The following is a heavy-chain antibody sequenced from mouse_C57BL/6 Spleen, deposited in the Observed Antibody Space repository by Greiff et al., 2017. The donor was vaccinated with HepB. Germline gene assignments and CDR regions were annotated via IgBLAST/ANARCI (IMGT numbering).Heavy chain of an antibody. CDR1: GFNIKDDY. J-gene: IGHJ3*01. V-gene: IGHV14-4*01. CDR2: IDPENGDT. Sequence: VQLQQSGAELVRPGASVKLSCTASGFNIKDDYMHWVKQRPEQGLEWIGWIDPENGDTEYASKFQGKATITADTSSNPAYLQLSSLTSEDTAVYYCTTPSYYSAWFAYWGQGTLVTVSA. CDR3: TTPSYYSAWFAY. D-gene: IGHD2-12*01.